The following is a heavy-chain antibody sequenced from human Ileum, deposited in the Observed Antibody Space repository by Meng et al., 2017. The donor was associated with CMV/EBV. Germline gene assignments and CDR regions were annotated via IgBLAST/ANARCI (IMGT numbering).Heavy chain of an antibody. CDR1: GRSISSGDYY. D-gene: IGHD6-13*01. V-gene: IGHV4-30-4*08. CDR3: ARRSSGLFDY. J-gene: IGHJ4*02. CDR2: IYYSGTT. Sequence: QVQPQESGPGLVKPSQTLSLTCTVSGRSISSGDYYWTWIRQPPGKGLEWIGYIYYSGTTYYNPSLKSRVSISVDTSRNQFSLQLSSVTAADTAVYYCARRSSGLFDYWGQGILVTVSS.